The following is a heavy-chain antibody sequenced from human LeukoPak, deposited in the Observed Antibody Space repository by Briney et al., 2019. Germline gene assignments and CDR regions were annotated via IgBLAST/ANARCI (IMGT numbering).Heavy chain of an antibody. D-gene: IGHD6-13*01. CDR2: IIPIFGIA. J-gene: IGHJ5*02. Sequence: VASVKISCKASGGTFSSYAISWVRQAPRQGLEWMGRIIPIFGIANYAQKFQGRVTITADKSTSTAYMELSSLRSEDAAVYYCATCIAAAGTRWFDPWGQGTLVTVSS. V-gene: IGHV1-69*04. CDR3: ATCIAAAGTRWFDP. CDR1: GGTFSSYA.